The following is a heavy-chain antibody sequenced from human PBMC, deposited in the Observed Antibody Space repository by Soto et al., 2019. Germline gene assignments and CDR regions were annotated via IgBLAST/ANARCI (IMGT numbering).Heavy chain of an antibody. V-gene: IGHV3-74*01. Sequence: PGGSLRLSCAASGFTFSSYWMHWVRQAPGKGLVWVSRINSDGSSTSYADSVKGRFTISRDNAKNTLYLQMNSLRAEDTAVYYCARPSKGYSGYDTPGYWGQGTLVTVSS. CDR2: INSDGSST. J-gene: IGHJ4*02. CDR1: GFTFSSYW. CDR3: ARPSKGYSGYDTPGY. D-gene: IGHD5-12*01.